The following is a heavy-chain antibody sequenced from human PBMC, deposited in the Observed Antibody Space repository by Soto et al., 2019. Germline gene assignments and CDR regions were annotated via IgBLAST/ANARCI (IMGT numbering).Heavy chain of an antibody. CDR3: ARGEMTGFWRGYDPYYYYYYGMDV. J-gene: IGHJ6*02. Sequence: PSETLSLTCTVSGGSISSYYWSWIRQPPGKGLEWIGYIYYSGSTNYNPSLKSRVTISVDTSKNQFSLKLSSVTAADTAVYYCARGEMTGFWRGYDPYYYYYYGMDVWGQGTTVT. V-gene: IGHV4-59*01. CDR1: GGSISSYY. CDR2: IYYSGST. D-gene: IGHD3-3*01.